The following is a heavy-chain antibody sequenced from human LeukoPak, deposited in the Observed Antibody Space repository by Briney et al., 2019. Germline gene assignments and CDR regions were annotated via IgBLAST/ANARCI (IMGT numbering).Heavy chain of an antibody. CDR3: AKVDKQLDSLDY. J-gene: IGHJ4*02. Sequence: RPGGSLRLSCAASGFTFSSYAMSWVRQAPGKGLEWVSAISGSGGSTYYADSVKGRFTISRDNSKNTLYLQMNSLRAEDTAVYYCAKVDKQLDSLDYWGQGTLVTVSS. CDR1: GFTFSSYA. CDR2: ISGSGGST. V-gene: IGHV3-23*01. D-gene: IGHD1-1*01.